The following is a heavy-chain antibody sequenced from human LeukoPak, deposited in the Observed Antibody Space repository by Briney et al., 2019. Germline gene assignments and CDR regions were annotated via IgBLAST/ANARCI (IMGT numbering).Heavy chain of an antibody. CDR3: ARAPEYGLYYFDY. J-gene: IGHJ4*02. V-gene: IGHV4-61*02. CDR2: IYSSGST. Sequence: SETLSLTCTVSDDSTRSGNFYWNWIRQPAGKGLEWIGRIYSSGSTNYNPSLKSRVSISIDTSNNQFSLTLRSVTAADTAVYYCARAPEYGLYYFDYWGQGTLVTVSS. CDR1: DDSTRSGNFY. D-gene: IGHD1-14*01.